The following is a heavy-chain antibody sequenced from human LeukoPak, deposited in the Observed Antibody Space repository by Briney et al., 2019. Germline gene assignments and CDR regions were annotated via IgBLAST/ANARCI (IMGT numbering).Heavy chain of an antibody. Sequence: PGGSLRLSCAASRFTFTVYWMSWVRQAPGRGLEWVANTKQDGSEKYYMDSVKGRFTISRDNAKNSLYLQMNSLRVEDTAVYFCARERNTAIVTAFDVWGQGTMVTVSS. D-gene: IGHD5-18*01. J-gene: IGHJ3*01. CDR2: TKQDGSEK. CDR3: ARERNTAIVTAFDV. V-gene: IGHV3-7*01. CDR1: RFTFTVYW.